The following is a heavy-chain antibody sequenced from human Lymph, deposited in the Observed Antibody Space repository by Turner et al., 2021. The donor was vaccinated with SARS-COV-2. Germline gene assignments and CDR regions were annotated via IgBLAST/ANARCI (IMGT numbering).Heavy chain of an antibody. CDR1: GYTCTGSH. Sequence: QVQLVQSGAEVKKPGASVKVSCKASGYTCTGSHMHWVRQAPGQGLEWMGWINPNSGGTNYAQKFQGRVTMTRDTSISAAYMELSRLRSDDTAVYYCARDVERYNDFWSGYSGGYGMDVWGQGTTVTVSS. J-gene: IGHJ6*02. V-gene: IGHV1-2*02. D-gene: IGHD3-3*01. CDR3: ARDVERYNDFWSGYSGGYGMDV. CDR2: INPNSGGT.